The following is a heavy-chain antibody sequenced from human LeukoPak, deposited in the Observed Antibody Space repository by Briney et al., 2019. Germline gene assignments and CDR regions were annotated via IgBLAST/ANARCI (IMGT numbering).Heavy chain of an antibody. Sequence: GGSLRLSCAASGFTFSSYAMHWVRQAPGKGLEWVAVISYDGSNKYYADSVKGRFTISRDNSKNTLYLQINSLRAEDTAVYYCAREGYCTGGSCPDSFDYWGQGTLVTVSS. D-gene: IGHD2-15*01. CDR1: GFTFSSYA. CDR3: AREGYCTGGSCPDSFDY. CDR2: ISYDGSNK. J-gene: IGHJ4*02. V-gene: IGHV3-30*04.